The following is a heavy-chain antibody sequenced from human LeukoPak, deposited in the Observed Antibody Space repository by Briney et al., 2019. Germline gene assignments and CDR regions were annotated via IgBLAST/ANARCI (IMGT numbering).Heavy chain of an antibody. CDR3: ARDEDCGGDCYSDNYFDY. CDR1: GFIFSSYG. CDR2: IWYDGSNK. J-gene: IGHJ4*02. Sequence: TGGSLRLSCAASGFIFSSYGMHWVRQAPGKGLEWVAFIWYDGSNKYYADSVKGRFTISRDNSKNTLYLQMNSLRAEDTAVYYCARDEDCGGDCYSDNYFDYWGQGTLVTVSS. D-gene: IGHD2-21*02. V-gene: IGHV3-33*01.